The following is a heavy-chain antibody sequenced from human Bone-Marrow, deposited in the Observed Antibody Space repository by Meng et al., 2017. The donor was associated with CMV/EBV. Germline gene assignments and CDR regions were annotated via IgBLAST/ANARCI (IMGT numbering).Heavy chain of an antibody. CDR1: GGSISSGGYY. CDR2: LYYSGTT. D-gene: IGHD2-2*01. V-gene: IGHV4-61*03. J-gene: IGHJ4*02. CDR3: ARDRRRRYCSSTSCYFALFDY. Sequence: SETLSLTCTVSGGSISSGGYYWSWIRQPPGKGLEWIGYLYYSGTTNYNPSLKSRVTISVDTSKNHFSLKLTSVTAADTAVYYCARDRRRRYCSSTSCYFALFDYWGQGTLVTVSS.